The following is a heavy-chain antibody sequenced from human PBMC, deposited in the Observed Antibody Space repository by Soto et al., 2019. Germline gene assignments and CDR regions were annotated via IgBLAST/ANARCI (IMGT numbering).Heavy chain of an antibody. J-gene: IGHJ4*02. CDR1: GDSINNRSYY. D-gene: IGHD2-21*02. CDR3: ARQRTSVVTQAYFDS. CDR2: IYYSGST. Sequence: LSLTCTVTGDSINNRSYYWGWIRQPPGKGLEWIGSIYYSGSTYNNPSLKSRVSMSVDTSKNQFSLKLRSVTAADTALYYCARQRTSVVTQAYFDSWGQGSLVTV. V-gene: IGHV4-39*01.